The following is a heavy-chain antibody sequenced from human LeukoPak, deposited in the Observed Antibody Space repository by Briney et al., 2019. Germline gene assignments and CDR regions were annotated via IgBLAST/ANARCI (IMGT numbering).Heavy chain of an antibody. D-gene: IGHD3-22*01. Sequence: KPGGSLRPSCAASGFTFSSYSMNWVRQAPGKGLEWVSSISSSSSYIYYADSVKGRFTISRDNAENALYLQMNSLRAEDTALYSCAKSPLPDSSGYYTLWDWGQGTLVTVSS. V-gene: IGHV3-21*04. CDR3: AKSPLPDSSGYYTLWD. CDR2: ISSSSSYI. CDR1: GFTFSSYS. J-gene: IGHJ4*02.